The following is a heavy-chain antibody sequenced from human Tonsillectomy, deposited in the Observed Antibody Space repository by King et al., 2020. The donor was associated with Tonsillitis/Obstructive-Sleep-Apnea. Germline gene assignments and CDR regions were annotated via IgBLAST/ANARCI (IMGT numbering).Heavy chain of an antibody. CDR2: IRSKAYGGTT. V-gene: IGHV3-49*04. CDR3: TRDARSGFWSGYSYYYYYMDV. D-gene: IGHD3-3*01. J-gene: IGHJ6*03. Sequence: VQLVESGGGLVQPGRSLRLSCTASGFTFGDYAMSWVRQAPGKGLEWVGFIRSKAYGGTTEYAASVKGRFTISRDDSKSIAYLQMNSLKTEDTAVYYCTRDARSGFWSGYSYYYYYMDVWGKGTTVTVSS. CDR1: GFTFGDYA.